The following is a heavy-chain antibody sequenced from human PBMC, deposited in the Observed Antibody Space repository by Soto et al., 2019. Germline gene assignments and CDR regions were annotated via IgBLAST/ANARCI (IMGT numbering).Heavy chain of an antibody. J-gene: IGHJ4*01. CDR1: GFTFNSYT. V-gene: IGHV3-23*01. D-gene: IGHD2-8*02. Sequence: GVSLRLSFEASGFTFNSYTMAWVRQAPGKGLEWVSSISGSGSSPSYADSVQGRFIIYRDNSRTTLSLQMNSLRAEDTATYYCAKARCTGNSCYLPDYWGHGSLVTVSS. CDR3: AKARCTGNSCYLPDY. CDR2: ISGSGSSP.